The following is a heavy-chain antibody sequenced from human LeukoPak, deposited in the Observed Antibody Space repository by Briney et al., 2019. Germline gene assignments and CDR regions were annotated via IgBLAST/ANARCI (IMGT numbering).Heavy chain of an antibody. D-gene: IGHD5-12*01. CDR2: IKDGGTTT. CDR1: GFTFSSYW. Sequence: GGSLRLSCAASGFTFSSYWIHWVRQVPGKGLVWVSRIKDGGTTTDYAGSVKGRFTISRDDAKNTLYQQMNSLRAEDTAVYYCTTIRPGYWGQGTLVTVSP. V-gene: IGHV3-74*01. J-gene: IGHJ4*02. CDR3: TTIRPGY.